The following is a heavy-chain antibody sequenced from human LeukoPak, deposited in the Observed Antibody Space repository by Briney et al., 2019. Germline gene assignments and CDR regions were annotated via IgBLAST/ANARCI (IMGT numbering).Heavy chain of an antibody. J-gene: IGHJ4*02. D-gene: IGHD3-22*01. CDR2: IYYSGST. V-gene: IGHV4-39*07. CDR1: GGSISSSSYY. CDR3: ARVDYYDSSGYVDY. Sequence: SETLSLTCTVSGGSISSSSYYWGWIRQPPGKGLEWIGSIYYSGSTNYNPSLKSRVTISVDTSKNQFSLKLSSVTAADTAVYYCARVDYYDSSGYVDYWGQGTLVTVSS.